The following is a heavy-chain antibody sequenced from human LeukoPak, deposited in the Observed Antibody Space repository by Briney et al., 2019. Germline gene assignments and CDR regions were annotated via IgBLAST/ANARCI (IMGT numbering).Heavy chain of an antibody. J-gene: IGHJ4*02. Sequence: SETLSLTCAVYGGSFSSYYWSWIRQPPGKGLEWIGYIYYSGSTNYNPSLKSRVTISVDTSKNQFSLKLSSVTAADTAVYYCASYSGSYFDYWGQGTLVTVSS. CDR1: GGSFSSYY. V-gene: IGHV4-59*01. D-gene: IGHD1-26*01. CDR2: IYYSGST. CDR3: ASYSGSYFDY.